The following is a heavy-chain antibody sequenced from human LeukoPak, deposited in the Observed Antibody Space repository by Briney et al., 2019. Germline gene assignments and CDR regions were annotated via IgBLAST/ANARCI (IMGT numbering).Heavy chain of an antibody. D-gene: IGHD2-15*01. CDR1: GFNFINAW. Sequence: PGGSLRLSCTVSGFNFINAWMSWVRQAPGKGLEWVGRIKKSADGGTTDYAAPVRGRFTISRDDSKNTLYLQMNSLTTEDTAIYYCTTYCSGGACYSGEYFDYWGQGTLVTVYS. J-gene: IGHJ4*02. CDR3: TTYCSGGACYSGEYFDY. V-gene: IGHV3-15*01. CDR2: IKKSADGGTT.